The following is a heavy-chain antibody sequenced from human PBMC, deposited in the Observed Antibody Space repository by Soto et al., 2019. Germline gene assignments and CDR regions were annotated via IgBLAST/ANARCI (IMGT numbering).Heavy chain of an antibody. CDR3: AREGGPTGTTGTPDYGMDV. V-gene: IGHV1-46*03. D-gene: IGHD1-1*01. CDR1: GYTFTSYY. CDR2: INPSGGST. J-gene: IGHJ6*02. Sequence: GASVKVSCKASGYTFTSYYMHWVRQAPGQGLEWMGIINPSGGSTSYAQKFQGRVTMTRDTSTSTVYMELSSLRSEDTAVYYCAREGGPTGTTGTPDYGMDVWGQGTTVTVSS.